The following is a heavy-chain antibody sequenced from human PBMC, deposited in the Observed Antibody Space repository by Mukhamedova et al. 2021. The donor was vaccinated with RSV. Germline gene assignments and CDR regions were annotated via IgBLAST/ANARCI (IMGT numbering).Heavy chain of an antibody. V-gene: IGHV3-23*01. D-gene: IGHD2-15*01. CDR3: AKEITPDY. Sequence: TYYADSVKGRFTISRDNSKNTLYLQMNSLRAEDTAVYYCAKEITPDYWGQGTLVTVPS. J-gene: IGHJ4*02. CDR2: T.